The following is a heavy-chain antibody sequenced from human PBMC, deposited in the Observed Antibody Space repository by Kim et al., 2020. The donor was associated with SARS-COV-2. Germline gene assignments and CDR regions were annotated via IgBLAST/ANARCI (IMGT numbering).Heavy chain of an antibody. Sequence: GGSLRLSCAASGFTFSSYGMHWVRQAPGKGLEWVAVISYDGSNKYYADSVKGRFTISRDNSKNTLYLQMNSLRAEDTAVYYCAKGRGRTSDYWGQGTLVTVSS. CDR3: AKGRGRTSDY. V-gene: IGHV3-30*18. D-gene: IGHD1-26*01. CDR1: GFTFSSYG. CDR2: ISYDGSNK. J-gene: IGHJ4*02.